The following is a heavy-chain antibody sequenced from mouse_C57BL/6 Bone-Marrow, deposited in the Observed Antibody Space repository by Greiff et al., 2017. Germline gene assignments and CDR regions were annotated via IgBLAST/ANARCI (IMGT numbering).Heavy chain of an antibody. CDR3: ARRSGIYYYGSSPNWYFDV. CDR2: IDPSDSYT. Sequence: QVQLQQPGAELVMPGASVKLSCKASGYTFTSYWMHWVKQRPGQGLEWIGEIDPSDSYTNYNQKFKGKSTLTVDKSSSTAYMQLSSLTSEDSAVYYCARRSGIYYYGSSPNWYFDVWGTGTTVTVSS. V-gene: IGHV1-69*01. J-gene: IGHJ1*03. CDR1: GYTFTSYW. D-gene: IGHD1-1*01.